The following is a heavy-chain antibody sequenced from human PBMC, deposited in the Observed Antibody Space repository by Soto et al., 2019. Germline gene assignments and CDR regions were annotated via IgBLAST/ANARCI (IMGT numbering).Heavy chain of an antibody. CDR3: AKALGVITFGGVIVDFDY. CDR1: GFTFSSYA. V-gene: IGHV3-23*01. Sequence: EVQLLESGGGLVQPGGSLRLSCAASGFTFSSYAMSWVRQAPGKGLERVSAISGSGGSTYYADSVKGRFTISRDNSKNTLYLQMNSLRAEDTAVYYCAKALGVITFGGVIVDFDYWGQGTLVTVSS. J-gene: IGHJ4*02. D-gene: IGHD3-16*02. CDR2: ISGSGGST.